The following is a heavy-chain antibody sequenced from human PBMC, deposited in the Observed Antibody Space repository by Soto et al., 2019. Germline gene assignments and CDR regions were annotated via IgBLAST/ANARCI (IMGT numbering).Heavy chain of an antibody. CDR3: ARGRRGYCSGGSCRMGGWFDP. CDR2: IYYSGST. CDR1: GGSISSGDYY. V-gene: IGHV4-30-4*01. D-gene: IGHD2-15*01. Sequence: SETLSLTCTVSGGSISSGDYYWSWMRQPPGKGLERIGYIYYSGSTYYNPSLKSRVTISVDTSKNQFSLKLSSVTAADTAVYYCARGRRGYCSGGSCRMGGWFDPWGQGTLVTVSS. J-gene: IGHJ5*02.